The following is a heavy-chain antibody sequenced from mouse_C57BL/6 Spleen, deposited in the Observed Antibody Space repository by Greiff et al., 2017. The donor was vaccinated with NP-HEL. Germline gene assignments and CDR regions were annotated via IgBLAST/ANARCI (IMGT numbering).Heavy chain of an antibody. V-gene: IGHV1-26*01. J-gene: IGHJ4*01. CDR1: GYTFTDYY. CDR3: ARDLYYYGSSYAMDY. Sequence: EVQLQQSGPELVKPGASVKISCKASGYTFTDYYMNWVKQSHGKSLEWIGDINPNNGGTSYNQKFKGKATLTVDKSSSTAYMELRSLTSEDSAVYYCARDLYYYGSSYAMDYWGQGTSVTVSS. CDR2: INPNNGGT. D-gene: IGHD1-1*01.